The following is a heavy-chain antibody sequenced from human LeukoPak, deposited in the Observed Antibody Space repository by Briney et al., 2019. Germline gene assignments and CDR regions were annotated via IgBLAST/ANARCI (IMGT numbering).Heavy chain of an antibody. J-gene: IGHJ4*02. CDR3: ARHRYSSSWTDFDS. CDR2: IRPSDSDT. D-gene: IGHD6-13*01. CDR1: GYSFTRYW. Sequence: GESLKISCXGSGYSFTRYWIAWVRQMAGEGLAWMRIIRPSDSDTRYSPSFQGQVTISADKSINTAYLQWSSLKASDTAMYYCARHRYSSSWTDFDSWGQGTLVTVSS. V-gene: IGHV5-51*01.